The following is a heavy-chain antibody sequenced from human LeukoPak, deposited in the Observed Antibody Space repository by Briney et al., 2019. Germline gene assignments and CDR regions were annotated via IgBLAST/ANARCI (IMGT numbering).Heavy chain of an antibody. CDR1: RFTFSNYW. CDR2: INQDGSVK. J-gene: IGHJ4*02. D-gene: IGHD6-6*01. V-gene: IGHV3-7*01. CDR3: ARIGYSSSSLDY. Sequence: GGCLRLSCAASRFTFSNYWMSWVRQAPGEGLEWVANINQDGSVKYYVDSIKGRFTISRDNAKNSVFLQMNSLRADDPAVYYCARIGYSSSSLDYWGQGTLVTVSS.